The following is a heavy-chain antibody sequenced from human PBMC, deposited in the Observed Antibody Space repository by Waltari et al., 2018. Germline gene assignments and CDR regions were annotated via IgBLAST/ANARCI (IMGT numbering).Heavy chain of an antibody. CDR2: ISYDGSNK. CDR3: VKDSGSGTYAFDY. D-gene: IGHD3-10*01. V-gene: IGHV3-30-3*02. CDR1: GFTFDDYA. J-gene: IGHJ4*02. Sequence: VQLVESGGVVVQPGGSLRLSCAASGFTFDDYAMHWVRQAPGKGLEWVAFISYDGSNKCNADSVKGRVTISRDNSKSTLYLQMNSLKSEDTAIYYCVKDSGSGTYAFDYWGQGTLVTVSS.